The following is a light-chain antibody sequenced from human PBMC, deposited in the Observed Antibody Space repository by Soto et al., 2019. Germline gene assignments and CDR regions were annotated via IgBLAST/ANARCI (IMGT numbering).Light chain of an antibody. CDR3: QQRSNWPSLT. CDR2: DAS. V-gene: IGKV3-11*01. Sequence: EFVLTQSPGTLSLSPGERATLSCRAIQTVRNNYLAWYQQKPGQAPRLLIYDASNRATGIPARFSGSGSETDFTLTISSLEPEDSAVYYCQQRSNWPSLTFGGGTKVDIK. CDR1: QTVRNNY. J-gene: IGKJ4*01.